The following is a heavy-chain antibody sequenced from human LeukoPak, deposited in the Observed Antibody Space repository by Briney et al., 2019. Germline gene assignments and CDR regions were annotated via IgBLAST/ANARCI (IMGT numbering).Heavy chain of an antibody. CDR2: IKSETGGGTT. Sequence: PGGSLRLSCAASGFSFTDAWMNWVRQPPGKGLEWVGRIKSETGGGTTDFAAPVKGRFTISRENAKNSLYLQMNSLRAEDTAVYYCARGPGVSDSSSWYPTYWGQGTLVTVSP. CDR1: GFSFTDAW. CDR3: ARGPGVSDSSSWYPTY. D-gene: IGHD6-13*01. V-gene: IGHV3-15*07. J-gene: IGHJ4*02.